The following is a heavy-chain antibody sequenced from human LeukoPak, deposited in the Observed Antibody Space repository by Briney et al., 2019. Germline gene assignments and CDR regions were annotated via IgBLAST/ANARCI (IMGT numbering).Heavy chain of an antibody. CDR1: GFTFSSYA. Sequence: GGSLRLSCAASGFTFSSYAMSWVRQAPGKGLEWVSAISGSGGSTYYADSVKGRFTISRDNSKNTLYLQRNSLRAEATAVYSCAKDRAMVRGATDYWGQGPRVTVSS. V-gene: IGHV3-23*01. CDR3: AKDRAMVRGATDY. J-gene: IGHJ4*02. D-gene: IGHD3-10*01. CDR2: ISGSGGST.